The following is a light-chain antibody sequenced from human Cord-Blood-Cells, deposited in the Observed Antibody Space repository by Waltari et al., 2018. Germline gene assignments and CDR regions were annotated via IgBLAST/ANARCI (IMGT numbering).Light chain of an antibody. J-gene: IGKJ4*01. Sequence: EIVLTQPPATLSLSPGERATLSCRASQSVSSYLAWYQQKPGKAPRLLIYDASNRATGIPARFSGSGSGTDFTLTISSLEPEDFAVYYCQQRSKSLTFGGGTKVEIK. CDR2: DAS. CDR1: QSVSSY. V-gene: IGKV3-11*01. CDR3: QQRSKSLT.